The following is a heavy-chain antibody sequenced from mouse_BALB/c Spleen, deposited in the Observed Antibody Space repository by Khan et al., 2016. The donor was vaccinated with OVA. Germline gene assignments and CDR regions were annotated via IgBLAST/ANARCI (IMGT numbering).Heavy chain of an antibody. J-gene: IGHJ2*01. Sequence: EVELVESGGGLVKPGGSLRLSCEASGFTFSSYSMSWVRQTPEKRLEWVATITSGGRYTYYPDSVQGRFTISRDNAKNTLYLQMSSLKSEDTAIYYCTRYRNYYGSSFYFDYWGQGTTLTVSS. CDR3: TRYRNYYGSSFYFDY. CDR2: ITSGGRYT. D-gene: IGHD1-1*01. CDR1: GFTFSSYS. V-gene: IGHV5-6-4*01.